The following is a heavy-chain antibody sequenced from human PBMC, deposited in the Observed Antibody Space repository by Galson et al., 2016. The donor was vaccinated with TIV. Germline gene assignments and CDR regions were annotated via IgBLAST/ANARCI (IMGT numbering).Heavy chain of an antibody. Sequence: PALVKPTQTLTLTCTVSGFSLNTPGMCVSWIRQPPGKALEWLVRIDWHDDKYYSTSQATRLTISKDTSKNQVVLTMSNMDPVDTATYYCARIEVVGYSVSRGGYYHAMDVWGQGTTVTVSS. D-gene: IGHD1-26*01. CDR2: IDWHDDK. CDR1: GFSLNTPGMC. V-gene: IGHV2-70*11. CDR3: ARIEVVGYSVSRGGYYHAMDV. J-gene: IGHJ6*02.